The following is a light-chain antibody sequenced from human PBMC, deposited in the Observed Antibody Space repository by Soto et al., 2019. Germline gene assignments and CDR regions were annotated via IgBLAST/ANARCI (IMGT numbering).Light chain of an antibody. CDR3: SSYTSSNTYVV. V-gene: IGLV2-14*01. J-gene: IGLJ2*01. CDR1: RSDIGNYNY. Sequence: QSVLTQPASVSGSPGQSITISCTGTRSDIGNYNYVSWYQQHPGKAPKLMIYEVSHRPSGVSDRFSASKSGNTASLTISGLQAEDEADYYCSSYTSSNTYVVFGGGTQLTVL. CDR2: EVS.